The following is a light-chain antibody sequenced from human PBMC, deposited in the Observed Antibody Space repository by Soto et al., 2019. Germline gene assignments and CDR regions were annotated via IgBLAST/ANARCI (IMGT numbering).Light chain of an antibody. Sequence: DIQMTQSPSTLSASVGDRVTITCRASQDIGDWLAWYQQKPGKAPNLLIYQASSLKSGVPSKFSGSGYGTEFTLTISSLQPDDFGTYYCQQYNYYSYTFGQGTKLEIK. CDR3: QQYNYYSYT. CDR1: QDIGDW. V-gene: IGKV1-5*03. CDR2: QAS. J-gene: IGKJ2*01.